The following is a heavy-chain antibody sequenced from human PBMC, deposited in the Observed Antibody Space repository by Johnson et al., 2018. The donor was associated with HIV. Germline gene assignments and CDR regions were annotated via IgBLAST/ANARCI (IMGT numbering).Heavy chain of an antibody. J-gene: IGHJ3*01. CDR2: IRYDGSSK. CDR3: AKESKWESRTPHAFDL. Sequence: QMQLVESGGGVVQPGTSLRLSCAASGFTFSTYGMDWVRQAPGKGLEWVAFIRYDGSSKYYADYVKGRFTVSRDNSKNTLYLQMKSLRPEDTAVYYCAKESKWESRTPHAFDLWGQGTMVTVSS. CDR1: GFTFSTYG. V-gene: IGHV3-30*02. D-gene: IGHD1-26*01.